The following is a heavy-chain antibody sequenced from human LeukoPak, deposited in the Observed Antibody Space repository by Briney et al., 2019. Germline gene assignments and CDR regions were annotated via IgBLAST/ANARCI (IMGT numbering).Heavy chain of an antibody. V-gene: IGHV3-23*01. CDR2: ISGSGGST. Sequence: PGGSLRLSCAASGFTVSSNYMSWVRQAPGKGLEWVSAISGSGGSTYYADSVKGRFTISRDNSKNTLYLQMNSLRAEDTAVYYCAKYYYDSSGHRPFDYWGQGTLVTVSS. CDR1: GFTVSSNY. CDR3: AKYYYDSSGHRPFDY. D-gene: IGHD3-22*01. J-gene: IGHJ4*02.